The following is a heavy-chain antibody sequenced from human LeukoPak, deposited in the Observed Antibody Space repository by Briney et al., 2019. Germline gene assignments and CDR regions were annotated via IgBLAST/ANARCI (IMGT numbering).Heavy chain of an antibody. Sequence: SGGSLRLSCAASGFTFSNAWMSWVRQAPGKGLEWVSYISSSSSTIYYADSVKGRFTISRDNAKNSLYLQMNSLRAEDTAVYYCARDLLPSWGQGTLVTVSS. CDR2: ISSSSSTI. CDR3: ARDLLPS. J-gene: IGHJ4*02. V-gene: IGHV3-48*01. CDR1: GFTFSNAW. D-gene: IGHD2-15*01.